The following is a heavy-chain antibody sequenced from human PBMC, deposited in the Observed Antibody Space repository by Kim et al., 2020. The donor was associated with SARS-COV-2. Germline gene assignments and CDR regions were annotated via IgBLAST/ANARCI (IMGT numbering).Heavy chain of an antibody. J-gene: IGHJ5*02. CDR1: GYTFTSYY. CDR3: ARGGDPVTYYDFWSGYYNPYNWFDP. V-gene: IGHV1-46*01. CDR2: INPSGGST. D-gene: IGHD3-3*01. Sequence: ASVKVSCKASGYTFTSYYMHWVRQAPGQGLEWMGIINPSGGSTSYAQKFQGRVTMTRDTSTSTVYMELSSLRSEDTAVYYCARGGDPVTYYDFWSGYYNPYNWFDPWGQGTLVTVSS.